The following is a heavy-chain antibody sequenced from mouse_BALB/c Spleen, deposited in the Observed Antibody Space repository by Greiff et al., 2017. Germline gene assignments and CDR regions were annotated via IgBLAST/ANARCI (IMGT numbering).Heavy chain of an antibody. CDR2: INPSNGRT. CDR1: GYPFTSYW. J-gene: IGHJ2*01. CDR3: ARSRGYDGALDD. D-gene: IGHD2-3*01. Sequence: QVQLQQPGAELVKPGASVKLSCKASGYPFTSYWMHWVKPRPGQGLEWIGEINPSNGRTNYNEKFKSTATLTVDKSSSTAYMQLSSLTSEDSAVYYCARSRGYDGALDDWGQGTTLTVSS. V-gene: IGHV1S81*02.